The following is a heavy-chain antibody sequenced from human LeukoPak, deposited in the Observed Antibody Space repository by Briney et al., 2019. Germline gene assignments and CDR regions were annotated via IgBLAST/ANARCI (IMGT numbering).Heavy chain of an antibody. CDR3: AKAFREFGTSSSYSSFDS. J-gene: IGHJ3*01. Sequence: GGSLRLSCAASGFTFSTFALSWVRQAPGKGLEWVAGVSYTRVATYYADSVKGRFTISRDDSENILYLQMNGLRAEDTAVYFCAKAFREFGTSSSYSSFDSWGQGTMVTVSS. CDR1: GFTFSTFA. V-gene: IGHV3-23*01. D-gene: IGHD5-18*01. CDR2: VSYTRVAT.